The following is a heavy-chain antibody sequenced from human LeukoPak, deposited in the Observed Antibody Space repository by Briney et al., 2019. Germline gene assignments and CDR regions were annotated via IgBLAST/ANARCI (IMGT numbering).Heavy chain of an antibody. D-gene: IGHD3-10*01. V-gene: IGHV4-59*01. CDR1: GGSISSYY. CDR2: IYYSGYT. CDR3: ARTTMVRGTYYMDV. Sequence: SETLSLTCTVSGGSISSYYWSWIRQPPGKGLEWIGYIYYSGYTNYNPSLKSRVTISVDTSKNQFSLKLSSVPAADTAVYYCARTTMVRGTYYMDVWGKGTTVTISS. J-gene: IGHJ6*03.